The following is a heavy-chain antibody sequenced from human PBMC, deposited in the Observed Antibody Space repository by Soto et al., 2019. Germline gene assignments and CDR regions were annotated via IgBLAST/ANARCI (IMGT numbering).Heavy chain of an antibody. Sequence: LRLSCAASGFTFNSYGMHWVRQGPGNGLEWVAFISYDSTKTYYADSVKGRFTISRDNSNSALYVQMNSLTGEDTAVYYCARTRSAWSDFHYYSLDVWGQGATVTVS. D-gene: IGHD1-26*01. CDR3: ARTRSAWSDFHYYSLDV. CDR1: GFTFNSYG. V-gene: IGHV3-30*03. J-gene: IGHJ6*02. CDR2: ISYDSTKT.